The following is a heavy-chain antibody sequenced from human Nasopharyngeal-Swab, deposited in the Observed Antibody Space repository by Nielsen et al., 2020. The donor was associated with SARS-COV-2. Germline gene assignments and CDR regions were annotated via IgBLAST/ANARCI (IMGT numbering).Heavy chain of an antibody. Sequence: GESLKISCAASGFTFSDYYMSWIRQAPGKGLEWDSYISSSGSTIYYADSVKGRFTISRDNAKNSLYLQMNSLRAEDTAVYYCARDAIVVVPAATYYYYGMDVWVQGTTVTVSS. J-gene: IGHJ6*02. CDR3: ARDAIVVVPAATYYYYGMDV. CDR1: GFTFSDYY. D-gene: IGHD2-2*01. CDR2: ISSSGSTI. V-gene: IGHV3-11*04.